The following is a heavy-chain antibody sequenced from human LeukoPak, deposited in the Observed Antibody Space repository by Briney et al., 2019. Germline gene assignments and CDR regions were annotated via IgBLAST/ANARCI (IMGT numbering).Heavy chain of an antibody. V-gene: IGHV3-23*01. D-gene: IGHD2-8*01. CDR3: ARDPNGAYIGAFDF. J-gene: IGHJ3*01. Sequence: GGSLRLSCAASGFAFYNHGMIWVRQAPGKGLEWVSDITSSGAGTSYADSVKGRFTISRDTSKSTLYLQMNSLRVDDTAMYYCARDPNGAYIGAFDFRGQGTMVTVSA. CDR2: ITSSGAGT. CDR1: GFAFYNHG.